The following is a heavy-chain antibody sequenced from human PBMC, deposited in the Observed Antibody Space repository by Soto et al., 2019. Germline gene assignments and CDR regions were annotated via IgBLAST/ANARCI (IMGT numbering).Heavy chain of an antibody. J-gene: IGHJ4*02. CDR3: ARDVGKNY. Sequence: SETLSLTCAVSGESISSGFYWAWIRQPPGKWLEWIGSIHSSGNLNYNPSLESRVTMSLDTSKNQFSLRLSSLTAADTALYLCARDVGKNYWGQGTRVTVSS. CDR1: GESISSGFY. D-gene: IGHD3-10*01. CDR2: IHSSGNL. V-gene: IGHV4-38-2*02.